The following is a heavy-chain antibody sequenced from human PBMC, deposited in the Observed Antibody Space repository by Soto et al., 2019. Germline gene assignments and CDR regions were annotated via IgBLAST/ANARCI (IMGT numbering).Heavy chain of an antibody. D-gene: IGHD1-26*01. CDR2: IDHSGNT. Sequence: QVQLQQWGAGLLKPSETLSLTCGVNADSFSNYYWIWIRQPPGKGLEWIGEIDHSGNTNYSPSLKSRVTMSVDTSKNQFSLRLTSVTAEDTAVYYCVGGRGRLVGFDYWGQGTLVTASS. J-gene: IGHJ4*02. CDR1: ADSFSNYY. V-gene: IGHV4-34*01. CDR3: VGGRGRLVGFDY.